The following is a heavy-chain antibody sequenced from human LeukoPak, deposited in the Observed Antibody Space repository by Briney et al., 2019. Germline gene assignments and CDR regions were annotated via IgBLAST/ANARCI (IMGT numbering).Heavy chain of an antibody. CDR2: IYYNGNT. Sequence: SETLSLTCTVPGGSIRSSDYYWGWIRHPPRDRLEWIWTIYYNGNTYYNPPLQSRVIISVDTSKNQFSLKLTSVTAPDTAVYYCARTVGTHRFDYWGQGILVTVSS. CDR1: GGSIRSSDYY. CDR3: ARTVGTHRFDY. V-gene: IGHV4-39*01. D-gene: IGHD4-23*01. J-gene: IGHJ4*02.